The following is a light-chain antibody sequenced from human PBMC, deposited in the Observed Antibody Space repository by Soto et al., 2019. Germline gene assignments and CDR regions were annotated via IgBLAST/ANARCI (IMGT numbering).Light chain of an antibody. J-gene: IGLJ2*01. V-gene: IGLV2-14*01. CDR3: SSYTSSSTLGV. CDR1: SSDVGGYNY. CDR2: EVS. Sequence: QSVLTQPASVSGSPGQSIIISCTGTSSDVGGYNYVSWYQQHPGKAPKLMIYEVSYRPSGVSNRFSGSRSGNTASLTISGLQAEDEADYYCSSYTSSSTLGVFGGGTKLTVL.